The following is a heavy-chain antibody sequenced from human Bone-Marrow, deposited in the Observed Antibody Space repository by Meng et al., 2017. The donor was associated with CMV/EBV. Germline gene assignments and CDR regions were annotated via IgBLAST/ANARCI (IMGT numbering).Heavy chain of an antibody. CDR3: VRDSGSTVTPHY. D-gene: IGHD4-11*01. J-gene: IGHJ4*02. CDR1: GFTFSSYW. Sequence: GGSLRLSCAASGFTFSSYWMHWVRQAPGKGLVWVSRINSDGSSTSYADSVKGRFTISRDNAKNTLYLQMNSLRAEDTAVYYCVRDSGSTVTPHYWGQGTLVTVSS. CDR2: INSDGSST. V-gene: IGHV3-74*01.